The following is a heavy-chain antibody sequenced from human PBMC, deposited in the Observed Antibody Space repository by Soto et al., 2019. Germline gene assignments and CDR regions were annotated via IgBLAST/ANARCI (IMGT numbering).Heavy chain of an antibody. CDR2: ISSSGSTA. Sequence: PGGSLRLSCAASGFTFSRFELHWVRQAPGKGLEWISYISSSGSTAYYASSVEGRFTISRDDANNSVYLQMDSLRAEDTALYYCTRAAWFPYLSFYWGQGALVTVSS. CDR1: GFTFSRFE. J-gene: IGHJ4*02. D-gene: IGHD3-10*01. CDR3: TRAAWFPYLSFY. V-gene: IGHV3-48*03.